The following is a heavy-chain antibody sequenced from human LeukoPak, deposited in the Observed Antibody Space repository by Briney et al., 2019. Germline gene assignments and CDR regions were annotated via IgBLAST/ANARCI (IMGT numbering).Heavy chain of an antibody. CDR1: GGSFSGYY. D-gene: IGHD2-15*01. Sequence: SETLSLTCAVYGGSFSGYYWSWIRQPPGKGLEWIGSIYYSGSTYYNPSLKSRVTISVDTSKNQFSLKLSSVTAADTAVYYCARVGIFCSGGSCIRAFDIWGQGTMVTVSS. CDR3: ARVGIFCSGGSCIRAFDI. CDR2: IYYSGST. V-gene: IGHV4-34*01. J-gene: IGHJ3*02.